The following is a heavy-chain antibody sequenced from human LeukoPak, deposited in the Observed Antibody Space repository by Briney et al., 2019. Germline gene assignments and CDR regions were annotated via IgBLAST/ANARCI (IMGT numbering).Heavy chain of an antibody. D-gene: IGHD3-9*01. V-gene: IGHV4-59*13. Sequence: SETLSLTCTVSGGSISSYYWSWIRQPPGKGLEWIGYIYYSGSTNYNPSLKSRVTIPVDTSKNQFSLKLSSVTAADTAVYYCARGKRYFDFDYWGQGTLVTVSS. CDR3: ARGKRYFDFDY. J-gene: IGHJ4*02. CDR1: GGSISSYY. CDR2: IYYSGST.